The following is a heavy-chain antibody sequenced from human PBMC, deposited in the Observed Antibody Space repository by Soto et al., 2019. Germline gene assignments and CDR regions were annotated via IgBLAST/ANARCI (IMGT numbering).Heavy chain of an antibody. V-gene: IGHV1-69*04. CDR2: TIPILGIA. CDR3: ARDPQYNNWFDP. Sequence: ASVKVSCKASGGTFSSYTISWVRQAPGQGLEWMGRTIPILGIANYAQKFQGRVTITADKSTSTAYMELSSLRSEDTAVYYCARDPQYNNWFDPWGQGTLVTVSS. J-gene: IGHJ5*02. D-gene: IGHD1-20*01. CDR1: GGTFSSYT.